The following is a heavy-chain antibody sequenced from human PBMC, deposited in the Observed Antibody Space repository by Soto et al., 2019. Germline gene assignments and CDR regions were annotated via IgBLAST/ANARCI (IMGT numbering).Heavy chain of an antibody. CDR2: IYYSGST. D-gene: IGHD3-10*01. V-gene: IGHV4-59*08. CDR1: GGSISSYY. CDR3: ARRQTITGYMDV. J-gene: IGHJ6*03. Sequence: QVQLQESGPGLVKPSETLSLTCTVSGGSISSYYWSWIRQPPGKGLEWIGYIYYSGSTNYNPSLKSRVTISVDTSKNQFSLKLSSVTAADTAVYYCARRQTITGYMDVWGKGTTVTVSS.